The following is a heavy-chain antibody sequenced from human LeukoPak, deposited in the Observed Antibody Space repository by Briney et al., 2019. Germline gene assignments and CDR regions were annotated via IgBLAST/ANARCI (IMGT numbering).Heavy chain of an antibody. V-gene: IGHV4-39*01. D-gene: IGHD5-12*01. Sequence: SETLSLTCSVSGDSIAATSYYWVWIRQPPGKGLEWIGSIYYGGNINYDPSLQSRVTISIDTSKNQFSLSLTSVTAADTAVYFCARQIRYTYDPNWFHPWGQGTLVTVSS. CDR3: ARQIRYTYDPNWFHP. CDR1: GDSIAATSYY. J-gene: IGHJ5*02. CDR2: IYYGGNI.